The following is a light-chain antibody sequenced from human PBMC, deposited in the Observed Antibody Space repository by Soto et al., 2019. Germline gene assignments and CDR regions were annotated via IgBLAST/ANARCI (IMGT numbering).Light chain of an antibody. CDR1: QSVLYSSNNKNY. V-gene: IGKV4-1*01. Sequence: DIVMTQSPDSLAVSLGERATINCKSSQSVLYSSNNKNYLAWYQQKPGQPPKLLIYWASTRESGVPDRFSGRGSGTVFTLTISSLQAEDVAVYYCQQYFSTPLTFGGGTKVEIK. CDR2: WAS. J-gene: IGKJ4*01. CDR3: QQYFSTPLT.